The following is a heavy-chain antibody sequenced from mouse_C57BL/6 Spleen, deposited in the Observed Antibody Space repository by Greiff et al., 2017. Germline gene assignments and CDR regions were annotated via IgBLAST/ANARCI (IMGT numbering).Heavy chain of an antibody. CDR3: ARAHYYGSSWFAY. J-gene: IGHJ3*01. Sequence: EVKLVASGGGLVKPGGSLKLSCAASGFTFSDYGMHWVRQAPEKGLEWVAYISSGSSTIYYADTVKGRFTISRDNAKNTLFLQMTSLRSEDTAMYYCARAHYYGSSWFAYWGQGTLVTVSA. V-gene: IGHV5-17*01. CDR2: ISSGSSTI. CDR1: GFTFSDYG. D-gene: IGHD1-1*01.